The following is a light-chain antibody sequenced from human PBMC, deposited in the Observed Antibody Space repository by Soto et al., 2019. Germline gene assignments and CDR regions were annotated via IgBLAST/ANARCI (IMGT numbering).Light chain of an antibody. V-gene: IGKV1-5*01. CDR1: QSINRW. CDR3: HQYNNYLTWT. CDR2: DAS. J-gene: IGKJ1*01. Sequence: DIQMTQSPSTLSASVGDRVTITCRASQSINRWLVWYQQKPGKAPKVLIFDASILASGVPSRFSGSGSGTEFTLTISCLQPNDFATYYCHQYNNYLTWTFGQGTKVDIK.